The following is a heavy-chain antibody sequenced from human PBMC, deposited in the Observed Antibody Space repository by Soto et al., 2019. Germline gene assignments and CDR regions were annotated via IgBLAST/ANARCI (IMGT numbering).Heavy chain of an antibody. CDR3: ASSDSSGPDAFDI. CDR1: VGSISSGDYY. V-gene: IGHV4-30-4*01. J-gene: IGHJ3*02. D-gene: IGHD3-22*01. Sequence: SETLSLTCTVSVGSISSGDYYWSWIRQPPGKGLEWIGYIYYSGSTYYNPSLKSRVTISVDTSKNQFSLKLSSVTAADTAVYYCASSDSSGPDAFDIWGQGTMVTVSS. CDR2: IYYSGST.